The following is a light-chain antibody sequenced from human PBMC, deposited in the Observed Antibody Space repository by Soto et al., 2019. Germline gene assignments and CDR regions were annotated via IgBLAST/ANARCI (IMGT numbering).Light chain of an antibody. CDR1: QSVSSY. CDR2: GAS. V-gene: IGKV3-15*01. Sequence: VLTPSPATLSLSPGERATLSCRASQSVSSYLAWYQQKPGQAPRLLIYGASTRATGISARFSGSGSGTEFTLTISSLQSEDFAVYYCQQYNNWPPITFGQGTKVDIK. CDR3: QQYNNWPPIT. J-gene: IGKJ1*01.